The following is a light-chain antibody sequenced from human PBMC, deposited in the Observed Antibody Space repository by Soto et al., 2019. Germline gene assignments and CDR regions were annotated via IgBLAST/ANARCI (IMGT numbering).Light chain of an antibody. V-gene: IGKV3-20*01. CDR3: QQYATSPLT. Sequence: EIVLTQSPGTLSLSPGERATLSYRASQTVTKNYLAWYQQKPGQAPRLLIDDASRRATGIPDRFSGSGSGTDFTLTISRLEPEDSAVYYCQQYATSPLTFGQGTKVEIK. CDR2: DAS. J-gene: IGKJ1*01. CDR1: QTVTKNY.